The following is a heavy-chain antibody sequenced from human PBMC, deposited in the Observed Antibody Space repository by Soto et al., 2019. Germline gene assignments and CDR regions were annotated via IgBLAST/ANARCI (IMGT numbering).Heavy chain of an antibody. CDR3: ARNPSHLCASTSCHAFDI. V-gene: IGHV4-31*03. Sequence: SETLSLTCSVSGGSISSGAYYWNWIRQHPRKGLEWIGYIYYSGTAYYNPSLGSRVSISADTSKNQFSLKLNSVTVADTAVYYCARNPSHLCASTSCHAFDIWGQGTMVTVSS. D-gene: IGHD2-2*01. CDR1: GGSISSGAYY. J-gene: IGHJ3*02. CDR2: IYYSGTA.